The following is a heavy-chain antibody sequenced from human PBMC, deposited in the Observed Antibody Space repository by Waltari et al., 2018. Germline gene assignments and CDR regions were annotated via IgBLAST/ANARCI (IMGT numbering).Heavy chain of an antibody. V-gene: IGHV3-30-3*01. D-gene: IGHD6-19*01. CDR1: GFTFSSYA. J-gene: IGHJ4*02. CDR3: AREAGYSSGGGGY. CDR2: ITYDRSNK. Sequence: QVQLVESGGGVVQPGRSLRLSCAASGFTFSSYAMNWVRQAPGKGLECVAFITYDRSNKYYADSVKGLFTISRDNSKNTLYLQMNSLRAEDTAVYYCAREAGYSSGGGGYWGQGTLVTVSS.